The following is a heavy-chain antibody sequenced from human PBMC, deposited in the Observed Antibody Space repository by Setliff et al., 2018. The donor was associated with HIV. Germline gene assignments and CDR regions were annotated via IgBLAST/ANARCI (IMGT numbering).Heavy chain of an antibody. CDR3: ARDRTDYNVLTGQNYYYYGMDV. D-gene: IGHD3-9*01. V-gene: IGHV4-59*11. J-gene: IGHJ6*02. Sequence: PSETLCLTCTVSGGSISSHYWSWIRQPPGKGLAWIGYIYYSGITNYNPSLKSRVTISVDTSKSQFSLKLSSVTAADTAVYYCARDRTDYNVLTGQNYYYYGMDVWGQGTTVTVSS. CDR2: IYYSGIT. CDR1: GGSISSHY.